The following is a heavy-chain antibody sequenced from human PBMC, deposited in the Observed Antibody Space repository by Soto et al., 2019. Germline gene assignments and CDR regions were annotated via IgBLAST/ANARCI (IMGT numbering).Heavy chain of an antibody. CDR1: GFTFSSYA. Sequence: GGSLRLSCAASGFTFSSYAMHWVRQAPGKGLEWVAVISYDGSNKYYADSVKGRFTISRDNPKNTLYLQMNSLRAEDTAVYYCARDYSSSWYAYYCGMDVWGQGTTVTVSS. V-gene: IGHV3-30-3*01. J-gene: IGHJ6*02. CDR2: ISYDGSNK. D-gene: IGHD6-13*01. CDR3: ARDYSSSWYAYYCGMDV.